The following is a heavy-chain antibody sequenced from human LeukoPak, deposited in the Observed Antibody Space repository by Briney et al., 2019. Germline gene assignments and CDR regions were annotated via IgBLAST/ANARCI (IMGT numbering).Heavy chain of an antibody. Sequence: SGGPLRLSCAASGFTFSDYYMSWIRQAPGKGLEWVSYISSSGSTIYYADSVKGRFTISRDNAKNSLYLQMNSLRAEDTAVYYCARDTNSVGDFDYWGQGTLVTVSS. D-gene: IGHD3-10*01. CDR3: ARDTNSVGDFDY. CDR2: ISSSGSTI. CDR1: GFTFSDYY. V-gene: IGHV3-11*01. J-gene: IGHJ4*02.